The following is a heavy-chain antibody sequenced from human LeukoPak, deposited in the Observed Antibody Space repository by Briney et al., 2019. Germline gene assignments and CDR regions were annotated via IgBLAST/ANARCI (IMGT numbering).Heavy chain of an antibody. D-gene: IGHD3-10*01. CDR3: ARDVGSGSYYKWWGSQNWFDP. CDR1: GGSISSNSYY. Sequence: SETLSLTCAVSGGSISSNSYYWGWIRQPPGKGLEWIGSIYYSRSTYYNPSLKSRVTISVDTSKNQFSLKLSSVTAADTAVYYCARDVGSGSYYKWWGSQNWFDPWGQGTLVTVSS. J-gene: IGHJ5*02. V-gene: IGHV4-39*02. CDR2: IYYSRST.